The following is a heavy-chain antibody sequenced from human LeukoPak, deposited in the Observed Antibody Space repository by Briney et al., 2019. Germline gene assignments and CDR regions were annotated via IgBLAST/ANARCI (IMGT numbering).Heavy chain of an antibody. Sequence: SETLSLTCTVSGGSISSYYWSWIRQPAGKGLEWIGRIYTSGSTNYNPSLKSRVTMSVDTSKNQFSLKLSSVTAADTAVYYCARVYYYDSSGSWGHDYWGQGTLVTVSS. CDR1: GGSISSYY. CDR3: ARVYYYDSSGSWGHDY. D-gene: IGHD3-22*01. J-gene: IGHJ4*02. V-gene: IGHV4-4*07. CDR2: IYTSGST.